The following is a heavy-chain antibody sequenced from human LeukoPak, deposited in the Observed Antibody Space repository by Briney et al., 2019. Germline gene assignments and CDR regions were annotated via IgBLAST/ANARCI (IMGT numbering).Heavy chain of an antibody. V-gene: IGHV3-30*18. Sequence: GGSLRLSCAASGFIFSSYGMHWVRQAPGKGLEWVAVISYDGSNKYYADSVKGRFTISRDNSKNTLYLQMNSLRAEDTAVYYCAKGYYGSGSYSLSRAFDIWGQGTMVTVSS. CDR3: AKGYYGSGSYSLSRAFDI. D-gene: IGHD3-10*01. CDR1: GFIFSSYG. J-gene: IGHJ3*02. CDR2: ISYDGSNK.